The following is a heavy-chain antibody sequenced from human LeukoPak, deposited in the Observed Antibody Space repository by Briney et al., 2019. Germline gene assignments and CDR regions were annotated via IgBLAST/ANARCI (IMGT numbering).Heavy chain of an antibody. D-gene: IGHD4-17*01. Sequence: ASVTVSCKASGYTFTSYYMHWVRQAPGRGLEWMGIINPSGGSTSYAQKFQGRVTMTRDTSTSTVYMELSSLRSEDTAVYYCATEYGDLKYWGQGTLVTVSS. CDR2: INPSGGST. CDR3: ATEYGDLKY. CDR1: GYTFTSYY. V-gene: IGHV1-46*01. J-gene: IGHJ4*02.